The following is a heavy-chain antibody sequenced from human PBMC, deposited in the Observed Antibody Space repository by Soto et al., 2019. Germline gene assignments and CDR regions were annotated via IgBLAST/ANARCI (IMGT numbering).Heavy chain of an antibody. V-gene: IGHV2-70*01. D-gene: IGHD2-2*01. Sequence: SGPTLVNPTQTLTLTCTFSGFSLTTSGMCVSWIRQPPGQALEWLALTDWDDDKYYSTSLKTRLTISKDTSKDQVVLTMTNMDPADTATYYCARTLSGYSSSWFYFDSWGQGTLVTVSS. CDR1: GFSLTTSGMC. J-gene: IGHJ4*02. CDR2: TDWDDDK. CDR3: ARTLSGYSSSWFYFDS.